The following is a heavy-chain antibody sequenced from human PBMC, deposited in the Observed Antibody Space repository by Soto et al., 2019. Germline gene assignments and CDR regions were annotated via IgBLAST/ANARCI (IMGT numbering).Heavy chain of an antibody. CDR2: ISSSSSYI. CDR3: ASEPAAIYYYYYSGMDV. CDR1: GFTFSSYS. V-gene: IGHV3-21*01. Sequence: GGSLRLSCAASGFTFSSYSMNWVRQAPGKGLEWVSSISSSSSYIYYADSVKGRFTISRDNAKNSLYLQMNSLRAEDTAVYYCASEPAAIYYYYYSGMDVWGQGTTVTVSS. J-gene: IGHJ6*02. D-gene: IGHD2-2*02.